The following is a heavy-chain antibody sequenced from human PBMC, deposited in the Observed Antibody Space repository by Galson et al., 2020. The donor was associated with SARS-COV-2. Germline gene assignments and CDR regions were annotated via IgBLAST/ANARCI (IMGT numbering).Heavy chain of an antibody. V-gene: IGHV4-39*07. J-gene: IGHJ5*02. CDR2: FYYGGDT. CDR1: GGSISTSNYY. D-gene: IGHD6-6*01. Sequence: SETLSLTCSLSGGSISTSNYYWGWIRQPPGKGLEWIGSFYYGGDTYYNPSLQSRVTISADTSKNHFSLKLRSVTAADTAVYYCARDYSSSSGADPWGQGTLVTVSS. CDR3: ARDYSSSSGADP.